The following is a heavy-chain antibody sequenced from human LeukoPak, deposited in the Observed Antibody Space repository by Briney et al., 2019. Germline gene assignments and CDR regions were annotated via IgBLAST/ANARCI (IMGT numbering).Heavy chain of an antibody. Sequence: ASVKLSCTASGYTFTSYDFNWVRQATGQGLEWMGWMNHNSGNTGYAHQFQGRSTMIRTTSKSTAYMELSSLSSEDTAVYYCARVTVGVCSSTSCQRGFGYWGQGTLVTVSS. CDR2: MNHNSGNT. CDR3: ARVTVGVCSSTSCQRGFGY. CDR1: GYTFTSYD. D-gene: IGHD2-2*01. V-gene: IGHV1-8*01. J-gene: IGHJ4*02.